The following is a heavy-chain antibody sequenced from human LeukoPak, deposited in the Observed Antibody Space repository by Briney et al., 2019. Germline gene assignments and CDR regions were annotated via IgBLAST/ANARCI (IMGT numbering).Heavy chain of an antibody. Sequence: SQTLSLTCAISGDSVSSNSATWNWIRQSTSRGLEWLGRTYYRSKWSNDYAVSVKSRLTINPDTSKNHFSLQLNFVTPEDTAVYFCARALSVVFAYWGQGTLVTVSS. J-gene: IGHJ4*02. CDR2: TYYRSKWSN. V-gene: IGHV6-1*01. CDR3: ARALSVVFAY. CDR1: GDSVSSNSAT. D-gene: IGHD5/OR15-5a*01.